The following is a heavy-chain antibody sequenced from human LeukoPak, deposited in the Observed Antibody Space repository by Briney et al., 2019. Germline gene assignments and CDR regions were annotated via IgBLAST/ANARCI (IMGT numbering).Heavy chain of an antibody. J-gene: IGHJ4*02. CDR1: GFTFSIYS. CDR2: IFSNGGNK. Sequence: GGSPRLSCAASGFTFSIYSMHWVRQAPGKGLEWVAVIFSNGGNKYYGDSVKGRFTISRDNAKNSLYLQMNSLRAEDTAVYYCARAHYGDDDANFDYWGQGTLVTVSS. CDR3: ARAHYGDDDANFDY. V-gene: IGHV3-30-3*01. D-gene: IGHD4-17*01.